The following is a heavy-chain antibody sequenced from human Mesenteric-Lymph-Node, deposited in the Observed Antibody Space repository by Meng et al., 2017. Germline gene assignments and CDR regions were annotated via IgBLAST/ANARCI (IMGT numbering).Heavy chain of an antibody. CDR1: GGSISSSDSY. J-gene: IGHJ2*01. Sequence: QVQLQESGPGLVKPSQTLSLTCTVSGGSISSSDSYWSWIRQPPGKGLEWIGYIYNSGTAYYNPSLKSRVTISVDTSKNQFSLKLNSVTAADTAVYYCARVLKGMTTVTTWYFNLWGRGTLVIVSS. V-gene: IGHV4-30-4*01. D-gene: IGHD4-17*01. CDR2: IYNSGTA. CDR3: ARVLKGMTTVTTWYFNL.